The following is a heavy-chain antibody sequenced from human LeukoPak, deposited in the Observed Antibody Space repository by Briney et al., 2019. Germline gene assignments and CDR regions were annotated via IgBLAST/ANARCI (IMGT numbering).Heavy chain of an antibody. CDR1: GYTFIGYY. Sequence: GASVKVSCKASGYTFIGYYIHWVRQAPGQGLEWMGWINPNSGGTNYEEKFQGRVTMTRDTSISTAYMELSRLRSDDTAVYYRARDASPFDYWGQGTLVTVSS. V-gene: IGHV1-2*02. CDR3: ARDASPFDY. CDR2: INPNSGGT. J-gene: IGHJ4*02.